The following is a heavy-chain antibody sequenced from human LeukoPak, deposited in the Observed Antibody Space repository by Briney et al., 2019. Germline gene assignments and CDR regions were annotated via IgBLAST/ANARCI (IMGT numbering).Heavy chain of an antibody. Sequence: GGSLRLSCAASGFTVSSNYMSWVRQAPGKGLEWVSVIYSGGSTYYADSVKGRFTISRDNSKNTLYLQMNSLRAEDTAVYYCAGSQYGPSFDYWGQGTLVTVSS. D-gene: IGHD2-15*01. J-gene: IGHJ4*02. CDR2: IYSGGST. V-gene: IGHV3-53*01. CDR1: GFTVSSNY. CDR3: AGSQYGPSFDY.